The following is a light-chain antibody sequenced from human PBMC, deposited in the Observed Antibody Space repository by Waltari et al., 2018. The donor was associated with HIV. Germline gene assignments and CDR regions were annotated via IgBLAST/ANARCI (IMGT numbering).Light chain of an antibody. CDR3: QSYDSSLTTWV. CDR2: GNG. CDR1: SSNIGAGYD. Sequence: QSVLTQPPSVSGAPGQRVTISCTGSSSNIGAGYDVHWYQQLPGTAPKLLIYGNGNRPSGVPDRFSGSKSGTSASLAITGLQAADEADYYCQSYDSSLTTWVFGGGTKLTVL. J-gene: IGLJ3*02. V-gene: IGLV1-40*01.